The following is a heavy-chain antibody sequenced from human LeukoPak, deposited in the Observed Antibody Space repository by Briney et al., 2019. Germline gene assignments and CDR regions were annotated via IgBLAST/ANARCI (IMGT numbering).Heavy chain of an antibody. J-gene: IGHJ4*02. Sequence: GGSLRLSCAASGFTFSSYAMSWVRQAPGKGLEWVSAISGSGGSTYYADSVKGRFTISRDNSNNTLYLQMNSLRAEDTAVYYCAKDPWDYISCSSSSCYTGDYWGQGTLVTVSS. D-gene: IGHD2-2*02. CDR2: ISGSGGST. CDR1: GFTFSSYA. V-gene: IGHV3-23*01. CDR3: AKDPWDYISCSSSSCYTGDY.